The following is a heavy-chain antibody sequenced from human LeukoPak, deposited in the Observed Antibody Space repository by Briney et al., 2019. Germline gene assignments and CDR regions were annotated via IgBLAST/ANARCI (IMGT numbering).Heavy chain of an antibody. V-gene: IGHV4-4*07. CDR1: GGSISSYY. CDR3: ARRVAGVDNWFDP. Sequence: PSETLFLTCTVSGGSISSYYWTWIRQPAGKALEWIGRIYSGGNTNYNPSLESRVTMSVDTSKNQFSLKLSSVTAADTAVYYCARRVAGVDNWFDPWGQGTLVTVSS. D-gene: IGHD2-15*01. CDR2: IYSGGNT. J-gene: IGHJ5*02.